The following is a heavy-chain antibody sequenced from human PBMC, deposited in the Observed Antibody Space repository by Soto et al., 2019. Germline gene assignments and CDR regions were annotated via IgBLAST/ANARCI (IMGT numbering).Heavy chain of an antibody. J-gene: IGHJ6*02. CDR3: ARDLDYGGNPPSTDYYYYGMDV. Sequence: GASVKVSCKASGGTFSSYAISWVRQAPGQGLEWMGGIIPIFGTANYAQKFQGRVTITADESTSTAYMELSSLRSEDTAVYYCARDLDYGGNPPSTDYYYYGMDVWGQGTTVTVSS. V-gene: IGHV1-69*13. D-gene: IGHD4-17*01. CDR1: GGTFSSYA. CDR2: IIPIFGTA.